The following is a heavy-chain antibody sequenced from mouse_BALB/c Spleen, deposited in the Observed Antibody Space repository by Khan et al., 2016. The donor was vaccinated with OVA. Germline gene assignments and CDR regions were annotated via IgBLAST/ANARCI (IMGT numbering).Heavy chain of an antibody. D-gene: IGHD2-12*01. CDR1: GFNIKDDY. V-gene: IGHV14-1*02. CDR2: IDPENGKT. Sequence: VQLQQSGAELVRPGALVKLSCKASGFNIKDDYIHWVTQRLEQGLVWSGWIDPENGKTIYDPKFKGKASITTDTSSNTAYLQLSCLTSEDTAVYYCARSGCYAWFGYWGQGTLVTVSA. J-gene: IGHJ3*01. CDR3: ARSGCYAWFGY.